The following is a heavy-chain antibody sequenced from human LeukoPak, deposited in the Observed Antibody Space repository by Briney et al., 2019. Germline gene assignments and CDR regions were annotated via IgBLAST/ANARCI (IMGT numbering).Heavy chain of an antibody. V-gene: IGHV3-30*18. CDR2: ISYDGSNK. J-gene: IGHJ4*02. Sequence: GRSLRLSCAASGFTFSSYGMHWVRQAPGKGLEWVAVISYDGSNKYYADSVKGRFTISRDNSKNTLYLQMNSLRAEDTAVYYCAKGGLSSGWADYWGLGTLVTVSS. CDR1: GFTFSSYG. D-gene: IGHD6-19*01. CDR3: AKGGLSSGWADY.